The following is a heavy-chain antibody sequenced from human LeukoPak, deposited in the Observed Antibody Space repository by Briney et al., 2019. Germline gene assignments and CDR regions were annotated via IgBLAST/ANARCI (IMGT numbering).Heavy chain of an antibody. CDR2: INHSGST. Sequence: SETLSFTCAVYGGSFSGYYWSWIRQPPGKGLEWIGEINHSGSTNYNPSLKSRVTISVDTSKNQFSLKLSSVTAADTAVYYCARLDSSSWLDAFDIWGQGTMVTVSS. CDR3: ARLDSSSWLDAFDI. D-gene: IGHD6-13*01. J-gene: IGHJ3*02. V-gene: IGHV4-34*01. CDR1: GGSFSGYY.